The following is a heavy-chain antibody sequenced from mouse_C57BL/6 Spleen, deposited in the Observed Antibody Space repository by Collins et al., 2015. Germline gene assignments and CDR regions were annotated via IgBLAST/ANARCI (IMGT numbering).Heavy chain of an antibody. CDR3: AGATVVPDY. V-gene: IGHV1-66*01. CDR2: IYPGSGNT. CDR1: GYSFTSYY. Sequence: QVQLQQPGAELVKPGASVKISCKASGYSFTSYYIHWVKQRPGQGLEWIGWIYPGSGNTKYNEKFKGKATLTADTSSSTAYMQLSSLTSEDSAVYYCAGATVVPDYWGQGTNLTVSS. D-gene: IGHD1-1*01. J-gene: IGHJ2*01.